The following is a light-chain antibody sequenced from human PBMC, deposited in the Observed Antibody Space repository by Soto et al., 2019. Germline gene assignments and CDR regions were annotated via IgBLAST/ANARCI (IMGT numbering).Light chain of an antibody. V-gene: IGKV1-5*01. Sequence: DIQINQSPSTLSATVGDRVTITFRASQNINNWLAWYQQKAGKAPKLLIYDASSLESGVPSRFSGSGSGTEFTLTISSLQPDDFATYYCQQYNSYWTFGQGTNVDI. CDR1: QNINNW. CDR2: DAS. J-gene: IGKJ1*01. CDR3: QQYNSYWT.